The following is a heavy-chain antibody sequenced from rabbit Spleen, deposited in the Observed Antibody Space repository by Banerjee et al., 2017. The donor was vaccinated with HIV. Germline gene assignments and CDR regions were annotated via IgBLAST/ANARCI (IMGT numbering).Heavy chain of an antibody. D-gene: IGHD6-1*01. V-gene: IGHV1S7*01. Sequence: QSLEESGGGLVKPEGSLTLTCKASGVSFNDKDVMCWVRQAPGTGLEWIGYIDPVFGITNYANSVKGRFTISRENAQNTVYLQLNSLTAADTATYFCVREAGYGGYGDGNLWGQGTLVTVS. CDR2: IDPVFGIT. CDR3: VREAGYGGYGDGNL. CDR1: GVSFNDKD. J-gene: IGHJ4*01.